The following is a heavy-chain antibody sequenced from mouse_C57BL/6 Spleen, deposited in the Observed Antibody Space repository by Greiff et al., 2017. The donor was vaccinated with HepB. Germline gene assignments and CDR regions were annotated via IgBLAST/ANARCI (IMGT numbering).Heavy chain of an antibody. CDR3: ARLLTSY. D-gene: IGHD4-1*01. CDR1: GFTFSDYG. V-gene: IGHV5-17*01. Sequence: EVQGVESGGGLVKPGGSLKLSCAASGFTFSDYGMHWVRQAPEKGLEWVAYISSGSSTIYYADTVKGRFTISRDNAKNTLCLQMTSLRSEDTAMYYCARLLTSYWGQGTLVTVSA. CDR2: ISSGSSTI. J-gene: IGHJ3*01.